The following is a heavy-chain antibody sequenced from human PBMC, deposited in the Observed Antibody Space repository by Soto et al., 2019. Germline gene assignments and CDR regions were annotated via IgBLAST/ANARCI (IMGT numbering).Heavy chain of an antibody. Sequence: QVQLVQSGAEVKKPGASVKISCKASGYTFTSYYMHWVRQAPGQGLAWMGRINPSGGSTNYAQNLQGRVAMTSDTSTSTVYMELNSLRSEDTAVYYCARPPYPGCINAVCYPLDYWGQGTLVTVSS. J-gene: IGHJ4*02. CDR3: ARPPYPGCINAVCYPLDY. V-gene: IGHV1-46*01. CDR2: INPSGGST. CDR1: GYTFTSYY. D-gene: IGHD2-8*01.